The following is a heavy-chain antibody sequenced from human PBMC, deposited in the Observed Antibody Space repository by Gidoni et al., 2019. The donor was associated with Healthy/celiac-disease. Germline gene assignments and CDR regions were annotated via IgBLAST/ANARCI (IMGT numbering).Heavy chain of an antibody. V-gene: IGHV3-48*01. D-gene: IGHD3-16*01. J-gene: IGHJ5*02. CDR2: ISSSSSTI. Sequence: EVQLVESGGGLVQPGGSLSLSCAPSGFTFSSYSMNWVRQAPGTGLEGVSYISSSSSTIYYADSVKGRFTISRDNAKNSLYLQMNSLRAEDTAVYYCATRGGYVSWGQGTLVTVSS. CDR3: ATRGGYVS. CDR1: GFTFSSYS.